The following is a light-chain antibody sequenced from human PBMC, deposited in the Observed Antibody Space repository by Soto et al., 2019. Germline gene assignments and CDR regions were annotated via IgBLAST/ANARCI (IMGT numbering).Light chain of an antibody. CDR1: QSLGSSY. Sequence: EIVLTQSPGTMSLSPGERATLSCRASQSLGSSYLAWYQQKPGQAPRLLIYGASSRATGIPDRFNGSGSGTDFTLTISRLEPEDFVVYYCQQYGSSPLTFGGGTKV. V-gene: IGKV3-20*01. CDR3: QQYGSSPLT. J-gene: IGKJ4*01. CDR2: GAS.